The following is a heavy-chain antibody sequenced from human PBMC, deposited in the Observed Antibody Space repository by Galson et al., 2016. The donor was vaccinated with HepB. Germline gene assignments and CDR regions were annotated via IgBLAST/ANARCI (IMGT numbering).Heavy chain of an antibody. CDR2: ISSGSGTI. D-gene: IGHD2/OR15-2a*01. CDR1: GFIFSDYS. J-gene: IGHJ6*03. V-gene: IGHV3-48*02. Sequence: SLRLSCAASGFIFSDYSMKWVRQAPGKGLEWVSYISSGSGTIKYADSVKGRLTISRDNAKNSLFLHMDSLRDEDTAVYYCAKMVLWSYYMDAWGKGTTVPVSS. CDR3: AKMVLWSYYMDA.